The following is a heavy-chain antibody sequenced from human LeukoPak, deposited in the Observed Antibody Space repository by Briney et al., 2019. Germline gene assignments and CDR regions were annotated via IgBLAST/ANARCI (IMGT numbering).Heavy chain of an antibody. J-gene: IGHJ4*02. Sequence: GGSLRLSCVASGFTFSSSWMSWVRQAPGKGLEWVGRSRNKANSYTTEYAASVKGRFTISRDDSKNSLSLQMNSLKTDDTAVYYCARASRSGSYFFYWGQGTLVTVSS. CDR1: GFTFSSSW. CDR3: ARASRSGSYFFY. D-gene: IGHD1-26*01. CDR2: SRNKANSYTT. V-gene: IGHV3-72*01.